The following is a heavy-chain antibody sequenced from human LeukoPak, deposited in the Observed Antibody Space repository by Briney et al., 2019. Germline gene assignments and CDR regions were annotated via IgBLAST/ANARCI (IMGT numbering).Heavy chain of an antibody. Sequence: SETLSLTCTVSGYSISSGYYWGWIRQPPGKGLEWIGSIYHSGSTYYNPSLKSRVTISVDTSENQFSLKLSSVTAADTAVYYCASGGLVAAIFSFDYWGQGTLVTVSS. CDR1: GYSISSGYY. CDR3: ASGGLVAAIFSFDY. J-gene: IGHJ4*02. CDR2: IYHSGST. D-gene: IGHD2-15*01. V-gene: IGHV4-38-2*02.